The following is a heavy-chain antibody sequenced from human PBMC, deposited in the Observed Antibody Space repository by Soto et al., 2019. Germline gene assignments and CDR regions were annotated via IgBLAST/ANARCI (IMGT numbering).Heavy chain of an antibody. Sequence: KPXGTLSLTCTVSGCSIRNGYYYWSCIRQLPGKGLEWIGNIYYIGTTSYNPSLKSRVTISIDTSKNQFSLKLRSVVAADTAIYYCAKNETTRHWFDLCGQGTLVTVSS. D-gene: IGHD1-1*01. CDR2: IYYIGTT. V-gene: IGHV4-31*03. CDR1: GCSIRNGYYY. J-gene: IGHJ5*02. CDR3: AKNETTRHWFDL.